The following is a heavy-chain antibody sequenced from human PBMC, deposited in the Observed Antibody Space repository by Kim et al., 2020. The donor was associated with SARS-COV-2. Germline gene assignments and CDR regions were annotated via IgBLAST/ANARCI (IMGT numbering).Heavy chain of an antibody. D-gene: IGHD5-12*01. V-gene: IGHV3-30-3*01. CDR3: AREKELGSGYGHYYYYGMDV. CDR1: GFTFSSYA. J-gene: IGHJ6*02. CDR2: ISYDGSNK. Sequence: GGSLRLSCAASGFTFSSYAMHWVRQAPGKGLEWVAVISYDGSNKYYADSVKGRFTISRDNSKNTLYLQMNSLRAEDTAVYYCAREKELGSGYGHYYYYGMDVWGQGTTVTVSS.